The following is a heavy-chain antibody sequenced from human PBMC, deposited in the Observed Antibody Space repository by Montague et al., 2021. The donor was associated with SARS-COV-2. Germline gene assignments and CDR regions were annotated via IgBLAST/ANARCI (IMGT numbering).Heavy chain of an antibody. CDR3: ARRGYTGSDYFDY. J-gene: IGHJ4*01. D-gene: IGHD5-12*01. CDR1: GFSISSGFY. V-gene: IGHV4-38-2*01. Sequence: SETLSLTCSVSGFSISSGFYWAWIRQSPGKGPEWIGTVYHSGYTHYNPSLKGRVTVSIDTSKNQFSLTVTSVTAADTAVYFCARRGYTGSDYFDYWGQEPWSPSPQ. CDR2: VYHSGYT.